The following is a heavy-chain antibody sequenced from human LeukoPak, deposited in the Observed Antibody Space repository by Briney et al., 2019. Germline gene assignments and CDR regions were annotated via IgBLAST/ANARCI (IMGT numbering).Heavy chain of an antibody. CDR1: GFTFTNSW. CDR3: SRGTANP. Sequence: GGSLRLSCVGSGFTFTNSWMSWVRQAPGKGLEWVANTNPDGSAKFYVDSVKGRFTISRDNAKNSLSLQMNSLTAEDTALYYCSRGTANPWGQGTLVTVSS. CDR2: TNPDGSAK. J-gene: IGHJ5*02. V-gene: IGHV3-7*01.